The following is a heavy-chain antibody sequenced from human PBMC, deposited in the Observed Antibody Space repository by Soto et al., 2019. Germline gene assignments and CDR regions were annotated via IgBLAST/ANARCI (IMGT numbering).Heavy chain of an antibody. J-gene: IGHJ5*02. V-gene: IGHV3-23*01. CDR1: GFTFSSYV. D-gene: IGHD3-22*01. Sequence: GGSLRLSCAASGFTFSSYVMSWVRQAPGKGLEWVSAISGSGGNTYYADSVKGRFTISRDNSKNTLFLQMNSLRAEDTALYFCAKEMGDYYDSSGSWFDPWGQGTLVTVSS. CDR3: AKEMGDYYDSSGSWFDP. CDR2: ISGSGGNT.